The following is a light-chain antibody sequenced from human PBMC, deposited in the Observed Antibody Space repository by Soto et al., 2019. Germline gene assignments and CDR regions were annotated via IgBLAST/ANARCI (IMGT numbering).Light chain of an antibody. CDR3: ASWDDSLNGDV. CDR2: SND. V-gene: IGLV1-44*01. J-gene: IGLJ1*01. Sequence: QSVLTQPPSASGTPGQRVTLSCSGSSSNIGSTTVSWYQQVPGTAPKLLIFSNDQRPSGIPDRFSGSESGTSASLAISGLQSEDEADYYCASWDDSLNGDVFGPGTKLTVL. CDR1: SSNIGSTT.